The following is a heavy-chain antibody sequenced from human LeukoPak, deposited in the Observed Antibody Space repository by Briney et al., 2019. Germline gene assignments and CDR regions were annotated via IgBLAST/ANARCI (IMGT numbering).Heavy chain of an antibody. Sequence: SETLSLTCAVYGGSFSGYYWSWIRQPPGKGLEWIGEINHSGSTNYNPSLKSRVAISVDTSKNQFSLKLSSVTAADTAVYYCARGITGTFWGQGTLVTVSS. CDR2: INHSGST. J-gene: IGHJ4*02. D-gene: IGHD1-20*01. V-gene: IGHV4-34*01. CDR3: ARGITGTF. CDR1: GGSFSGYY.